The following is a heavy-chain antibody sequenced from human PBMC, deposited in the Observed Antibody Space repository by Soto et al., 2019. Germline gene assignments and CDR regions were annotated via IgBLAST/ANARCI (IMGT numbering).Heavy chain of an antibody. CDR2: IIPILGIA. CDR1: GYTFTSYG. Sequence: SVKVSCKASGYTFTSYGISWVRQAPGQGLEWMGRIIPILGIANYAQKFQGRVTITADKSTSTAYMELSSLRSEDTAVYYCARDGPSDSSGYLGYWGQGTLVTVSS. J-gene: IGHJ4*02. V-gene: IGHV1-69*04. D-gene: IGHD3-22*01. CDR3: ARDGPSDSSGYLGY.